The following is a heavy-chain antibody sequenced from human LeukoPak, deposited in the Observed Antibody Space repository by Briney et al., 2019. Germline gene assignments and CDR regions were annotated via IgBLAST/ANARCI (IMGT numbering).Heavy chain of an antibody. D-gene: IGHD2-15*01. Sequence: SETLSLTCAVYGGSFSGHYWSWIRQPPGKGLEWIGEINHSGSTNYNPSLKSRVTISVDTSKNQFSLKLSPVTAADTAVYYCARGGRSLVAAQFDLWGRGTLVTVSS. CDR3: ARGGRSLVAAQFDL. J-gene: IGHJ2*01. CDR1: GGSFSGHY. CDR2: INHSGST. V-gene: IGHV4-34*01.